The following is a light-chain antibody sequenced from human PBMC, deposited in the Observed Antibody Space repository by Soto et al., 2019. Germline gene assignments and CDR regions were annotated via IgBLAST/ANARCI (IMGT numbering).Light chain of an antibody. CDR1: QSVSSSY. CDR3: QQYGSSPTT. CDR2: GAS. Sequence: EIVLTQSPGTLSLSPGERATLSCRASQSVSSSYLAWYQQKPGQAPRLLIYGASNRATGIPDRFSGSGSGTDFTLTISRLETDDFAVYYCQQYGSSPTTFGQGTKV. V-gene: IGKV3-20*01. J-gene: IGKJ1*01.